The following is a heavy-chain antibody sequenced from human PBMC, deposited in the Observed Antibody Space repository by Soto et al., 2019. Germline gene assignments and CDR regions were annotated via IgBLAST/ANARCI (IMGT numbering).Heavy chain of an antibody. V-gene: IGHV3-7*04. D-gene: IGHD3-10*01. CDR2: MNQDGSEK. CDR1: GFPFNRYW. CDR3: ARAGELWFGESYFDY. J-gene: IGHJ4*02. Sequence: EVQLLELGGGWFQRGESLRLSGAVSGFPFNRYWMPWFGQAPGKGLEWVANMNQDGSEKYYVDSVKGRFTISRDNAKNSLYLQMSSLRVEDTAVYYCARAGELWFGESYFDYGGQGTLVTVSS.